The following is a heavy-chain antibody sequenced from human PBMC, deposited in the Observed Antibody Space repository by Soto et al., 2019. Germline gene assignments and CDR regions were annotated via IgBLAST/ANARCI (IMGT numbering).Heavy chain of an antibody. CDR1: GGSISSGGHY. D-gene: IGHD6-13*01. CDR3: ARGYSSSWYSPDSSGWAALFDY. CDR2: IYYSGST. V-gene: IGHV4-31*01. Sequence: QVQLQESGPGLVKPSQTLSLTCTVSGGSISSGGHYWSWIRQHPGKGLEWIGYIYYSGSTYYNPSLKRPVTISVDTSKTQFSLKLSSVTAADTAVYYCARGYSSSWYSPDSSGWAALFDYWGQGTLVTVSS. J-gene: IGHJ4*02.